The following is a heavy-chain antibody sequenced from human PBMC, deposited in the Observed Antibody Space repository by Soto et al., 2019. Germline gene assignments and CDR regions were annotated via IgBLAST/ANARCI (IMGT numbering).Heavy chain of an antibody. J-gene: IGHJ5*02. CDR3: ARDLDYDILTGRPFDP. CDR2: ISAYNGNT. V-gene: IGHV1-18*01. Sequence: QVQLVQSGAEVKKPGASVKVSCKASGYTFTSYGISWVRQAPGQGLEWMGWISAYNGNTNYAQKLQGRVTMTTDTSTSTAYMELRSLRSGDTAVYYCARDLDYDILTGRPFDPWGQGTLVTVSS. CDR1: GYTFTSYG. D-gene: IGHD3-9*01.